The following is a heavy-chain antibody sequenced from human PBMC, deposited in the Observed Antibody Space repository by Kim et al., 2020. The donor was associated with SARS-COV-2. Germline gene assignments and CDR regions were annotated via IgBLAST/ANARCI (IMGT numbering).Heavy chain of an antibody. CDR3: AKTPQAQLKSNWFDP. D-gene: IGHD1-1*01. V-gene: IGHV3-9*01. J-gene: IGHJ5*02. Sequence: DSVKGRFTISRDNAKNSLYLQMNSLRAEDTALYYCAKTPQAQLKSNWFDPWGQGTLVTVSS.